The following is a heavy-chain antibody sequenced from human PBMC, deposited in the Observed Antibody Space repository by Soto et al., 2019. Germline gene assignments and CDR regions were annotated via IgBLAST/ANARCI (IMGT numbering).Heavy chain of an antibody. D-gene: IGHD4-17*01. CDR3: ARRYGDCFDY. V-gene: IGHV4-59*08. J-gene: IGHJ4*02. Sequence: QVQLQESGPGLVKPSETLSLTCTVSGGSISSYYWSWIRQPPGKGLEWFGYIYYSGRTNYNPSLRSRVTISVDTSKNQFSLKLSSVTAADTAVYYCARRYGDCFDYWGQGTLVTVSS. CDR2: IYYSGRT. CDR1: GGSISSYY.